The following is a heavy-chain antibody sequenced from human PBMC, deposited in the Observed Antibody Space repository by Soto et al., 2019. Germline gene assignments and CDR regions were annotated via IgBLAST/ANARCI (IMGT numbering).Heavy chain of an antibody. J-gene: IGHJ3*02. Sequence: GGSLRLSCAASGFTFSSYAMSWVRQVPGKGLEWVSAISGSGGSTYYADSVKGRFTISRDNSKNTLYLQMGSLRAEDMAVYYCARGPVKIRGAFDIWGQGTMVTVSS. CDR2: ISGSGGST. CDR3: ARGPVKIRGAFDI. CDR1: GFTFSSYA. V-gene: IGHV3-23*01.